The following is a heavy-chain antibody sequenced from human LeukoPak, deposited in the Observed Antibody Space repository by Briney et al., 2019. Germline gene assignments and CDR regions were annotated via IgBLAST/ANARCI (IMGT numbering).Heavy chain of an antibody. CDR1: GYTFTSYG. Sequence: ASVKPPCKASGYTFTSYGISSVRQAPRQRRKWMGWISDYNSKTNHAQNFQGRVTMTTDTSTRSAYMELRSLGSDAAAVYYCARDGKQQLGFDYWGQGTLVTVSS. CDR3: ARDGKQQLGFDY. J-gene: IGHJ4*02. CDR2: ISDYNSKT. V-gene: IGHV1-18*01. D-gene: IGHD6-13*01.